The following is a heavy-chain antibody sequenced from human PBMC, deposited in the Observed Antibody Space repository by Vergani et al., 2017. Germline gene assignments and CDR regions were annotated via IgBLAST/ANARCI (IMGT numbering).Heavy chain of an antibody. CDR1: GFTLDDYA. CDR3: AKGHYDVWSGYPNLSPFDL. J-gene: IGHJ2*01. Sequence: EVQLVESGGGLVQPGRSLRLSCAASGFTLDDYAMHWVRQAPGKGLEWVSGIGWNSGSIGYADSVKGRFTISRDNAKNSLYLQMNSLRAEDTALYYCAKGHYDVWSGYPNLSPFDLWGRGTLVTVSS. CDR2: IGWNSGSI. V-gene: IGHV3-9*01. D-gene: IGHD3-3*01.